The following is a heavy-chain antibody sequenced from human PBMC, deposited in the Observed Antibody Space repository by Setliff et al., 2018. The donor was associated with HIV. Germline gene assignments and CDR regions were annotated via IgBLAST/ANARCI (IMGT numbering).Heavy chain of an antibody. CDR2: ISHGGSA. CDR1: GESLSAYY. CDR3: ARMTLIRGVVISYMDV. V-gene: IGHV4-34*01. J-gene: IGHJ6*03. D-gene: IGHD3-10*01. Sequence: SETLSLTCAVYGESLSAYYWTWIRQPPGKGLEWIGEISHGGSANYNPSLKSRVTISEDTSKNQFSLKLKSATAADTAVYYCARMTLIRGVVISYMDVWGKGTTVTVSS.